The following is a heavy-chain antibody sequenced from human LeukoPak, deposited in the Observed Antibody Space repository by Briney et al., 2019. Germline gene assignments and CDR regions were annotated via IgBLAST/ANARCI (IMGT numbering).Heavy chain of an antibody. CDR3: ARLRVGATGDY. CDR1: GYSFNSYW. CDR2: INPGDSDT. D-gene: IGHD1-26*01. J-gene: IGHJ4*02. Sequence: GESLKISCKGSGYSFNSYWIAWVRQMPGKGLEWMGLINPGDSDTRYSPSFQGQVTISADKSIITAYLQWSSLKASDTAMYYCARLRVGATGDYWGQGTLVTVSS. V-gene: IGHV5-51*01.